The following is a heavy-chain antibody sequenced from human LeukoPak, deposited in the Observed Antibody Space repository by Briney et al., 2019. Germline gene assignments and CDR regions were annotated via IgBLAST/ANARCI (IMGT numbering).Heavy chain of an antibody. V-gene: IGHV3-53*01. D-gene: IGHD2-8*01. Sequence: GGSLRLSCAASGFTVSSNYMSWVRQAPGKGLEWVSVIYSGGSTYYADSVKGRFTISRDNSKNTLYLQMNSLRAEDTAVYYCARDLFAYCTNGVCYDYWGQGTLVTV. CDR3: ARDLFAYCTNGVCYDY. J-gene: IGHJ4*02. CDR2: IYSGGST. CDR1: GFTVSSNY.